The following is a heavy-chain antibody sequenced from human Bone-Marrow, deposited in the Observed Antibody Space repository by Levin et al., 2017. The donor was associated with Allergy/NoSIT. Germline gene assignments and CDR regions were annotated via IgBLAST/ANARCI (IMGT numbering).Heavy chain of an antibody. J-gene: IGHJ4*02. CDR2: IYPGDSDT. CDR3: ARLGTTSYQY. CDR1: GYTFTSNW. V-gene: IGHV5-51*01. Sequence: KVSCKGSGYTFTSNWIAWVRQMPGKGLEWMGIIYPGDSDTTYSPSFQGQVTISVDKSISTAYLQWSSLKASDTAMYYCARLGTTSYQYWGQGTLVTVSS. D-gene: IGHD1-7*01.